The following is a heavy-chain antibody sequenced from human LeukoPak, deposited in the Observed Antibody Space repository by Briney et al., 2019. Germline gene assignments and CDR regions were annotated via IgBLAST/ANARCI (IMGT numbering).Heavy chain of an antibody. Sequence: PGGSLRLSCVASGLTLSTYGMHWVRQAPGKGLEWVAFIRYDGSDKFYGDSVKGRFTTSRDNSKNTLYLQMSRLRVEDTAVYYCAKDLHCSRGTCHKAFDCWGQGTLVTVSS. CDR2: IRYDGSDK. D-gene: IGHD2-15*01. CDR3: AKDLHCSRGTCHKAFDC. J-gene: IGHJ4*02. V-gene: IGHV3-30*02. CDR1: GLTLSTYG.